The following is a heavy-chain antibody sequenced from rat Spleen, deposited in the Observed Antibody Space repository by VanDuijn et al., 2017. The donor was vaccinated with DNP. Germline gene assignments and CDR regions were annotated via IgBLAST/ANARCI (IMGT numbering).Heavy chain of an antibody. CDR1: GFTFSDYY. CDR3: VRRGYYGSYWYLEF. V-gene: IGHV5-25*01. J-gene: IGHJ1*01. D-gene: IGHD1-6*01. CDR2: ISTSGGST. Sequence: EVQLVESGGGLVQPGRSMKLSCAASGFTFSDYYMAWVRQAPTKGLEWVASISTSGGSTYYRDSVKGRFTVSRDNAKSTLYLQMDSLRSEDTATYYCVRRGYYGSYWYLEFWGPGTMVTVSS.